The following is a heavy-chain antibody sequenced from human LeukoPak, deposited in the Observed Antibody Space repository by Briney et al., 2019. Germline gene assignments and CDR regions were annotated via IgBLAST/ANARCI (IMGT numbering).Heavy chain of an antibody. CDR2: IKQDGSEK. CDR3: ARDYVFATDY. V-gene: IGHV3-7*01. CDR1: GFMLSSYW. Sequence: SGGSLRLSCAGSGFMLSSYWMSWVRQAPGKGLEWVANIKQDGSEKYYVDSVKGRFTISRDNAKNSLYLQMNRLRAEDTAVYYCARDYVFATDYWGQGTLVTVSS. D-gene: IGHD3-16*01. J-gene: IGHJ4*02.